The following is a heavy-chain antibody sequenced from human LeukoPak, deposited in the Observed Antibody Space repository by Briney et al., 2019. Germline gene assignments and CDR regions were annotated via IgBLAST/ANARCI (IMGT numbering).Heavy chain of an antibody. V-gene: IGHV3-43D*03. D-gene: IGHD1-26*01. CDR2: ISWDGGST. Sequence: GGSLRLSCAASGFTFDDYAMHWVRQAPGKGLEWVSLISWDGGSTYYADSVKGRFTISRDNSKNSLYLQMNSLRAEDTALYYCAKGGIVGAYFDYWGQGTLVTVSS. CDR1: GFTFDDYA. CDR3: AKGGIVGAYFDY. J-gene: IGHJ4*02.